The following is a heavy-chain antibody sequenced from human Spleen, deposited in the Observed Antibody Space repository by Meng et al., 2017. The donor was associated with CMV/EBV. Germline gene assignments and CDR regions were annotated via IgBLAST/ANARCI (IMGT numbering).Heavy chain of an antibody. V-gene: IGHV3-23*01. Sequence: GFTFSSSDMSWVRQAPGKGPEWVSVISGSGGTTNYEHYADSVKGRFTISRDNSKNTLDLQMNSLRVEDTAVYYCARLPTGWPNWFDPWGQGTLVTVSS. D-gene: IGHD1-14*01. CDR3: ARLPTGWPNWFDP. CDR1: GFTFSSSD. CDR2: ISGSGGTTNYE. J-gene: IGHJ5*02.